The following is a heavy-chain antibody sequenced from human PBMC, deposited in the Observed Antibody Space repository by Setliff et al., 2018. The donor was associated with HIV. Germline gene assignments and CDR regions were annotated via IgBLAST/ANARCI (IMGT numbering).Heavy chain of an antibody. CDR3: ARGAPRGRLRFPNWFDP. D-gene: IGHD5-12*01. CDR2: VYYTGST. V-gene: IGHV4-59*12. J-gene: IGHJ5*02. CDR1: GGFISSYY. Sequence: SETLSLTCSISGGFISSYYWTWIRQAPGKGLEWIGHVYYTGSTNYNPSVKSRVTISVDTSKNQCSLKLRSLTAADTAIYYCARGAPRGRLRFPNWFDPWGQGTLVTVSS.